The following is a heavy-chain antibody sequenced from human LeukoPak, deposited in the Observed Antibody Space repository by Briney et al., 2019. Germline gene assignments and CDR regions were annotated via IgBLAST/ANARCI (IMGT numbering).Heavy chain of an antibody. CDR3: AKGAGPPWFDP. CDR2: MSSSGIS. D-gene: IGHD6-19*01. CDR1: NGSISSNTCF. Sequence: PSQTLSLTCTVSNGSISSNTCFWSWIRQPAGKGLEWIGRMSSSGISTYSPSLKSRVTISIDTSRNQFSMNLNSVTAADTAVYYCAKGAGPPWFDPWGQGTLVTVSS. V-gene: IGHV4-61*02. J-gene: IGHJ5*02.